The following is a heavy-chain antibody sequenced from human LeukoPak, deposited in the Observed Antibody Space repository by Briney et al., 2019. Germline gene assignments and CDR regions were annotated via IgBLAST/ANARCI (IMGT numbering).Heavy chain of an antibody. CDR2: IYHSGST. V-gene: IGHV4-31*03. Sequence: SQTLSLTCTVSGGSISSGWYYWIWIRQQPGKGLEWILYIYHSGSTYHNPSLQSRVTISVDTSKNQLSLQLSSVTAAATAVYYCARERRFWSGYYFDYWGQGTLVTVSS. D-gene: IGHD3-3*01. CDR1: GGSISSGWYY. CDR3: ARERRFWSGYYFDY. J-gene: IGHJ4*02.